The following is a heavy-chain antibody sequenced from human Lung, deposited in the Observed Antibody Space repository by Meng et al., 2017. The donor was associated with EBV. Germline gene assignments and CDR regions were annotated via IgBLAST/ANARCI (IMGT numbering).Heavy chain of an antibody. CDR1: GGSIRSSNW. CDR2: LYHSGST. Sequence: QRQESGPGLVTPSGTLPLPCSVSGGSIRSSNWWSWVRQAPGKGLELIGELYHSGSTNYNPSLKSRVTISVDKSKNQFSLKLSSVTAADTAVYYCAKEVGSGPLDYWGQGTLVTVSS. CDR3: AKEVGSGPLDY. V-gene: IGHV4-4*02. D-gene: IGHD6-19*01. J-gene: IGHJ4*02.